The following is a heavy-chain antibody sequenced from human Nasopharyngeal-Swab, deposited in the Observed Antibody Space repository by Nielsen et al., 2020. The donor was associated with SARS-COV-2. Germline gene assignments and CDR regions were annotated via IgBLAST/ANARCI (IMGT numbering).Heavy chain of an antibody. D-gene: IGHD2-8*01. CDR3: ARVRDCTNGVCYAGGTDAFDI. J-gene: IGHJ3*02. V-gene: IGHV1-46*01. Sequence: WVRQALGQGLEWMGIINPSGGSTSYAQKFQGRVTMTRDTSTSTVYMELSSLRSEDTTVYYCARVRDCTNGVCYAGGTDAFDIWGQGTTVTVSS. CDR2: INPSGGST.